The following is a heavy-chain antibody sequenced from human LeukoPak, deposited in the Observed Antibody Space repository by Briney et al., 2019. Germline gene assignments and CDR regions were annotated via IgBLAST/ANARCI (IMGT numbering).Heavy chain of an antibody. CDR3: ARDPAFWELLPQYYFDY. CDR1: GYTFTSYG. Sequence: ASVKVSCKASGYTFTSYGISWVRQAPGQGLEWMGWISAYNGNTNYAQKLQGRVIMTTDTSTSTAYMELRSLRSDDTAVYYCARDPAFWELLPQYYFDYWGQGTLVTVSS. J-gene: IGHJ4*02. V-gene: IGHV1-18*01. D-gene: IGHD1-26*01. CDR2: ISAYNGNT.